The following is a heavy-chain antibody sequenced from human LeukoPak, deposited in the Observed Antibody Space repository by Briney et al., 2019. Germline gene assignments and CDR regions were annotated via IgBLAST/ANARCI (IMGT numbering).Heavy chain of an antibody. CDR1: GGSISSSSYY. V-gene: IGHV4-39*07. J-gene: IGHJ4*02. Sequence: SETLSLTCTVSGGSISSSSYYWGWIRQPPGKGLEWIGSIYYSGSTYYNPSLKSRVTISVDTSKNQFSLKLSSVTAADTAVYYCARDPLWELLPFDYWGQGTLVTVSS. D-gene: IGHD1-26*01. CDR3: ARDPLWELLPFDY. CDR2: IYYSGST.